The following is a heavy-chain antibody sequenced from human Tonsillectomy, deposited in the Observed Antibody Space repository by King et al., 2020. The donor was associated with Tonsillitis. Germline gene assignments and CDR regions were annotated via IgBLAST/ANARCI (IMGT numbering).Heavy chain of an antibody. CDR1: GDTFSKDA. Sequence: QLVQSGAELKKPGSSVKVSCKASGDTFSKDAISWVRLAPGQGLEWMGGIIPIFGAPNYAQKFQGRVIITADESTSTAYMELSSLRSEDTAVYYCVRAVAYSSSWYAYFDSWGQGTLVTVSS. J-gene: IGHJ4*02. V-gene: IGHV1-69*01. CDR3: VRAVAYSSSWYAYFDS. CDR2: IIPIFGAP. D-gene: IGHD6-13*01.